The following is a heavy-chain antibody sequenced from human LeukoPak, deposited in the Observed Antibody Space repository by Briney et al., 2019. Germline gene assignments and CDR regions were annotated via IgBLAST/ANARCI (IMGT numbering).Heavy chain of an antibody. Sequence: HPGGSLRLSCAASGFTFNNYVIRWVRQPPGKGLEWVAFFRYDGNHEYSAASVTGRFTFSRDHYTDTMLLQMNSLRTEDTAVYSCATRPTGLDWGLFDYWGQGTLVTVSS. CDR3: ATRPTGLDWGLFDY. CDR1: GFTFNNYV. D-gene: IGHD3-3*01. V-gene: IGHV3-30*02. CDR2: FRYDGNHE. J-gene: IGHJ4*02.